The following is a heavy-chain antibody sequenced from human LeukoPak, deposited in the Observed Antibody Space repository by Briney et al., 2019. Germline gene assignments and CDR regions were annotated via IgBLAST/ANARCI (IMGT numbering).Heavy chain of an antibody. J-gene: IGHJ4*02. Sequence: GGSLRLSCAASGFTFSDYYMSWICQASGEGLEWISYISSSGGTISYADSVKGRFTISRDIAKNSLYLQMNSLRAEDTAVYYCARLRADSSGSYYFDYWGQGTLVTVSS. D-gene: IGHD3-22*01. CDR1: GFTFSDYY. V-gene: IGHV3-11*01. CDR3: ARLRADSSGSYYFDY. CDR2: ISSSGGTI.